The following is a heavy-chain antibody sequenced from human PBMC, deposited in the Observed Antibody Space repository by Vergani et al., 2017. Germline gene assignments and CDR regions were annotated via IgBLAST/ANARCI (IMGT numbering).Heavy chain of an antibody. V-gene: IGHV4-59*11. CDR3: AVDPRYFDLSDAVDI. CDR1: GGSISSHY. Sequence: QVQLQESGPGLVKPSETLSLTCTVSGGSISSHYWSWIRQPPGKGLEWIGYITYSGSTKYNPYLKSRVTISVDTSKNQFSLKVSSVTAADTAVYYCAVDPRYFDLSDAVDIWGQGTMVTVSS. J-gene: IGHJ3*02. CDR2: ITYSGST. D-gene: IGHD3-9*01.